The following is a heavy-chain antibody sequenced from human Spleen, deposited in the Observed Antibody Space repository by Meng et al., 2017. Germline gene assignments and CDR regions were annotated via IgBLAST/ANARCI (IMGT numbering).Heavy chain of an antibody. Sequence: SVKVSCKASGVTFSTYAFTWVRQAPGQGLEWMGEIIPLFGTANYAEKFQGRVTVTTDASTSTAYMELSRLTSEDTARYYCATYRWGTWHFDHWGQGTLVTVSS. V-gene: IGHV1-69*05. D-gene: IGHD2-8*02. J-gene: IGHJ4*02. CDR2: IIPLFGTA. CDR1: GVTFSTYA. CDR3: ATYRWGTWHFDH.